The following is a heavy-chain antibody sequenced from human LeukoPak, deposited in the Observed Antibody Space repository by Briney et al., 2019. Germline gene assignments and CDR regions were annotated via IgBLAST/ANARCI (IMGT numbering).Heavy chain of an antibody. D-gene: IGHD3-22*01. Sequence: PSETLSLTCAVYGGCFSGYYWSWIRQPPGKGLEWIGEINHSGSTNYNPSLKSRVTISVDTSKNQFSLKLSSVTAADTAVYYCARAARYDSSGSYYRPYRDPNLFDYWGKGTLVTVSS. V-gene: IGHV4-34*01. CDR2: INHSGST. J-gene: IGHJ4*02. CDR3: ARAARYDSSGSYYRPYRDPNLFDY. CDR1: GGCFSGYY.